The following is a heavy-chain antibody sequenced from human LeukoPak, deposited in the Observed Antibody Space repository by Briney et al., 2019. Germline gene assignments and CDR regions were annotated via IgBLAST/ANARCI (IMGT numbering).Heavy chain of an antibody. D-gene: IGHD4-23*01. CDR1: GFTFSSYA. CDR3: VKVEGGNLHDAFEI. J-gene: IGHJ3*02. V-gene: IGHV3-43*02. Sequence: GGSLRLSCAASGFTFSSYAMSWVRQAPGKGLEWVSLISWDGDSIYYANSVKGRFTISRDNSKDSLYLQMNSLRREDTALYYCVKVEGGNLHDAFEIWGQGTMVTVSS. CDR2: ISWDGDSI.